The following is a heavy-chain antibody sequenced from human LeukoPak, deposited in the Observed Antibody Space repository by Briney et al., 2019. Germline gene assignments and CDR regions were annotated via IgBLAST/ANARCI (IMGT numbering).Heavy chain of an antibody. CDR3: ARGLPLGYCTYGVCYPPKHFDF. CDR2: VNPKSGNT. J-gene: IGHJ4*02. CDR1: GYSFTSYD. D-gene: IGHD2-8*01. V-gene: IGHV1-8*03. Sequence: GASVKVSCNASGYSFTSYDINWVRQAPGQGREWMGWVNPKSGNTGYKQKFQARVTITRDTSISAAYMELSSLTSDDTAVYFCARGLPLGYCTYGVCYPPKHFDFWGQGTLVTVSS.